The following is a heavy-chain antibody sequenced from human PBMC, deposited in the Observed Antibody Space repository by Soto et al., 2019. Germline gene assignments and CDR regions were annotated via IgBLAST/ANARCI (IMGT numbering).Heavy chain of an antibody. CDR3: AREDRYSGMDV. V-gene: IGHV1-18*01. J-gene: IGHJ6*02. D-gene: IGHD2-15*01. CDR2: ISPYNGNT. Sequence: QGQLVQSGAEVKKPGASVKVSCKTAGYTFSSYDIGWVRQAPGQGLEWMGWISPYNGNTNYAQKFQGRVTMTTDITTKTAYMELLILISGDTAVYYCAREDRYSGMDVWGQGTTVTVSS. CDR1: GYTFSSYD.